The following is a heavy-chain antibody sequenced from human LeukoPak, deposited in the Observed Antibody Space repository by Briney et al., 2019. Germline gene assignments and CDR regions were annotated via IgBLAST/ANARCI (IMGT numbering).Heavy chain of an antibody. Sequence: EGSLRLSCAASGFTFSSYAMHWVRQAPGKGLEWVAVISYDGSNKYYADSVKGRFTISRDNSKNTLYLQMNSLRAEDTAVYYCARDLHSGSYLDYWGQGTLVTVSS. CDR3: ARDLHSGSYLDY. CDR2: ISYDGSNK. J-gene: IGHJ4*02. D-gene: IGHD1-26*01. CDR1: GFTFSSYA. V-gene: IGHV3-30-3*01.